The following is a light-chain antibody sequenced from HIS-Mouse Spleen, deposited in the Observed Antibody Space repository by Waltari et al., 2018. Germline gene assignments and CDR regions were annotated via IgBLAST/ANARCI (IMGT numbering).Light chain of an antibody. Sequence: SYELTPPPSVSVSPGQTASITCSGDKLVDKYACWYQQKPGQSPGLVIYQDSKRPSGIPERFSGSNSGNTATLTISGTQAMDEADYYCQAWDSSTAVFGGGTKLTVL. CDR1: KLVDKY. CDR3: QAWDSSTAV. CDR2: QDS. V-gene: IGLV3-1*01. J-gene: IGLJ2*01.